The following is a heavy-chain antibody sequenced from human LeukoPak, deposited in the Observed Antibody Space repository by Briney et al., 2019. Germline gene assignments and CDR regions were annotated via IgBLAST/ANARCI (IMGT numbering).Heavy chain of an antibody. V-gene: IGHV5-51*01. J-gene: IGHJ4*02. CDR2: IYPFDSET. Sequence: GESLKISCQGSGYTFYIYWIAWVRQIPGKGLEWMGIIYPFDSETTYSPSFQGQVTFSVDKSISTAYMQWSSLKASDTAMYYCARHGYGYFDYWGQGTLVTVSS. CDR1: GYTFYIYW. CDR3: ARHGYGYFDY. D-gene: IGHD5-18*01.